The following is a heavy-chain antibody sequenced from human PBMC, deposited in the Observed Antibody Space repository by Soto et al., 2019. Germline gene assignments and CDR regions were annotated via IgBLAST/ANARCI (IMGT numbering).Heavy chain of an antibody. Sequence: QPGGSLRLSCAASGFTVSSNYMSWVRQAPGKGLEWVSVIYSGGSTYYADSVKGRFTISRDNSKNTLYLQMNSLRAEDTAVYYCAVRCSSTSCQRRNEYFQHWGQGTLVTVSS. CDR3: AVRCSSTSCQRRNEYFQH. V-gene: IGHV3-66*01. D-gene: IGHD2-2*01. CDR2: IYSGGST. CDR1: GFTVSSNY. J-gene: IGHJ1*01.